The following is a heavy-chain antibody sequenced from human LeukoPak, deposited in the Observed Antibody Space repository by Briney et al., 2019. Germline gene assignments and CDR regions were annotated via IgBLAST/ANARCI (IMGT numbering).Heavy chain of an antibody. J-gene: IGHJ4*02. D-gene: IGHD1-7*01. CDR1: GGSISSYY. Sequence: SETLSLTCTVSGGSISSYYWSWIRQPAGKGLEYIGRIYTSGSTNYNPSFKSRVTMSVDTSKDQFSLKLNSVTAADTAVYYCVKILGTTGGESYLFDYWGQGTLASVSP. V-gene: IGHV4-4*07. CDR2: IYTSGST. CDR3: VKILGTTGGESYLFDY.